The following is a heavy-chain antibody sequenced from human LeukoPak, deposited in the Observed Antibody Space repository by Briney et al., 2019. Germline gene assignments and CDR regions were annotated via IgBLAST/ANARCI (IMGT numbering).Heavy chain of an antibody. Sequence: GGSLRLSCAASGFTVNDNYMSWVRQAPGKGLECVAVIYSGGDTYYAGSVRGRFTISRENAKNSLYLQMNSLRAGDTAVYYCARGGVVAGTNYYYYGLDVWGQGTTVTVSS. D-gene: IGHD2-15*01. V-gene: IGHV3-53*01. J-gene: IGHJ6*02. CDR3: ARGGVVAGTNYYYYGLDV. CDR2: IYSGGDT. CDR1: GFTVNDNY.